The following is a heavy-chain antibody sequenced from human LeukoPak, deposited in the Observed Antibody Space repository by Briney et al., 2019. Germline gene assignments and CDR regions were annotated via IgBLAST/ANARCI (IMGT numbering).Heavy chain of an antibody. CDR2: INQDGSEE. CDR1: GFTFRTSW. V-gene: IGHV3-7*01. J-gene: IGHJ4*02. CDR3: ARGHYGRDY. D-gene: IGHD3-10*01. Sequence: GGSLRLSCAASGFTFRTSWMTWVHQAPGKGLEWVAHINQDGSEEYYVDSVQGRFTISRDNAKDSLYLQINSLRVDDTAVYYCARGHYGRDYWGQGTLVTVSS.